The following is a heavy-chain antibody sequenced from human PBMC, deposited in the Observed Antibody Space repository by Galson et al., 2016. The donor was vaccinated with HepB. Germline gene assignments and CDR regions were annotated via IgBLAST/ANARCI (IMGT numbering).Heavy chain of an antibody. J-gene: IGHJ3*02. D-gene: IGHD3-16*01. V-gene: IGHV3-23*01. CDR2: ISFGGGTT. CDR1: GFTFSRYT. CDR3: ARDLQRGSDAFDI. Sequence: SLRLSCAASGFTFSRYTMSWVRQAPGQGLEWVSGISFGGGTTYYADSVKGRFIVSRDNSQNTLYLRMSSLRAEDPALYYCARDLQRGSDAFDIWGHGTMVTVSA.